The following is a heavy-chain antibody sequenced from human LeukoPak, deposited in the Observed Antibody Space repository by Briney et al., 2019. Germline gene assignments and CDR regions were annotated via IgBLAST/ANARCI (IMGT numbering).Heavy chain of an antibody. CDR3: ARGDLTTVVTGWFDP. J-gene: IGHJ5*02. D-gene: IGHD4-23*01. Sequence: SVKVSCKASGGTFSSYAISWVRQAPGQGLEWMGGIIPIFGTANYAQKFQGRVTITADESTSTAYMELSSLRSEDTAVYYCARGDLTTVVTGWFDPWGQGTLVTVSS. CDR2: IIPIFGTA. CDR1: GGTFSSYA. V-gene: IGHV1-69*13.